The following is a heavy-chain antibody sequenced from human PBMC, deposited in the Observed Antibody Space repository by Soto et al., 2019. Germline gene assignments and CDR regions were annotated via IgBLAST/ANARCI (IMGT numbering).Heavy chain of an antibody. CDR2: MSGSGSGT. CDR1: GFTLTRYA. V-gene: IGHV3-23*01. CDR3: AKDKEGSTWYYYGMDV. Sequence: PGGTLRLSWVVSGFTLTRYAMSWGRQPPGKGLERVSTMSGSGSGTYYADSVKGRCSISRDSSKNTLYLQMSSLRVEDTAVYYCAKDKEGSTWYYYGMDVWGQGTTVTVSS. D-gene: IGHD6-13*01. J-gene: IGHJ6*02.